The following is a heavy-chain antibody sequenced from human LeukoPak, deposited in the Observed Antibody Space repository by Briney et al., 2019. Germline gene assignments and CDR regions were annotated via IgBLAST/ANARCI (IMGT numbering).Heavy chain of an antibody. CDR3: AKDQYCTNGVCSDDAFDI. CDR1: GFTFSSYG. Sequence: GGSLRLSCAASGFTFSSYGMHWVRQAPGKGLEWVAFIRYDGSNKYYADSVKSRFTISRDNSKNTLYLQMNSLRAEDTAVYYCAKDQYCTNGVCSDDAFDIWGQGTMVTVSS. V-gene: IGHV3-30*02. CDR2: IRYDGSNK. J-gene: IGHJ3*02. D-gene: IGHD2-8*01.